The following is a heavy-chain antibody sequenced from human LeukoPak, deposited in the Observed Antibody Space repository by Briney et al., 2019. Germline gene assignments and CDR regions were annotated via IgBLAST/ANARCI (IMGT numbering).Heavy chain of an antibody. D-gene: IGHD6-6*01. CDR3: ARQGRQLAGFDGGWFDP. J-gene: IGHJ5*02. CDR1: GYSFTSYW. CDR2: IDPGDSDT. V-gene: IGHV5-51*01. Sequence: GEALKISCKGSGYSFTSYWIGWVRQMPGKGLEWMGIIDPGDSDTRYSPSFPGQATISADNSISTAYLQWSSLKASDTAMSYCARQGRQLAGFDGGWFDPWGQGTLVTVSS.